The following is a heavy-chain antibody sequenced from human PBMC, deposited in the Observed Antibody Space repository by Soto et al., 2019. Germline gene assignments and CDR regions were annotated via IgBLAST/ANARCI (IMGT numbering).Heavy chain of an antibody. Sequence: QVQLVESGGGVVQPGRSLRLSCAASGFTFSSYAMHWVRQAPGKGLEWVAVISYDGNDESYTDSVKGRFTISRDTSKNTLYLQMNSLRPEDTAVYYCAKDRTSNFWSAYCDSWGQGTLIAVSS. J-gene: IGHJ4*02. CDR2: ISYDGNDE. CDR1: GFTFSSYA. V-gene: IGHV3-30-3*01. CDR3: AKDRTSNFWSAYCDS. D-gene: IGHD3-3*01.